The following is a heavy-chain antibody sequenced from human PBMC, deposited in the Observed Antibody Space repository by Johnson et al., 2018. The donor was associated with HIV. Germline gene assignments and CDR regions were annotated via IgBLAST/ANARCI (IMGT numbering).Heavy chain of an antibody. V-gene: IGHV3-20*04. CDR3: ANLGDYSGINGFDI. CDR2: INWNGGST. CDR1: GFTFSSYA. D-gene: IGHD4-23*01. Sequence: MQLVESGGGLVQPGGSLRLSCAASGFTFSSYAMSWVRQAPGKGLEWVSGINWNGGSTGYADSVKGRFTISRDNAKNSLYLQMNSLRAEDTALYYCANLGDYSGINGFDIWGQGTMVTVSS. J-gene: IGHJ3*02.